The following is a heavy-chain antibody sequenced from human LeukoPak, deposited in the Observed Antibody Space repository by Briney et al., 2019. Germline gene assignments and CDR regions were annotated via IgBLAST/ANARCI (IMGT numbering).Heavy chain of an antibody. J-gene: IGHJ4*02. CDR2: IIPIFGTA. D-gene: IGHD1-26*01. V-gene: IGHV1-69*13. Sequence: SVKVSCKASGGTFSSYAISWVRQAPGQGLEWMGGIIPIFGTANYAQKFQGRVTITADESTSTAYMELSSLRSEDTAVYYCARDRSLYYWLDYWGQGTLVTVSS. CDR3: ARDRSLYYWLDY. CDR1: GGTFSSYA.